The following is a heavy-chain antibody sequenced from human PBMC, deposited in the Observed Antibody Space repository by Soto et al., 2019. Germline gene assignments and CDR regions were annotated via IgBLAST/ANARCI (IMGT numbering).Heavy chain of an antibody. CDR3: ARGPDAFDI. CDR2: IYYSGST. Sequence: SETLSLTCTVSGGSISSYYWSWIRQPPGKGLEWIGYIYYSGSTNYNPSLKSRVTISVDTSKNQFSLKLSSVTAADTAVYYCARGPDAFDIWGQGTMVTVSS. J-gene: IGHJ3*02. V-gene: IGHV4-59*01. CDR1: GGSISSYY.